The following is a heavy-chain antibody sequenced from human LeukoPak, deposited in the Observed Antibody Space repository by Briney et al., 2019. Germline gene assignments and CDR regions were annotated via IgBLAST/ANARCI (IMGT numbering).Heavy chain of an antibody. CDR1: GFTFSSYA. CDR2: ISYDGSNK. J-gene: IGHJ4*02. D-gene: IGHD4-17*01. CDR3: ARGEDDYGDYFDY. V-gene: IGHV3-30-3*01. Sequence: GRSLRLSCAASGFTFSSYAMHWVRQAPGKGLGWVAVISYDGSNKYYADSVKGRFTISRDNSKNTLYLQMNSLRAEDTAVYYCARGEDDYGDYFDYWGQGTLVTVSS.